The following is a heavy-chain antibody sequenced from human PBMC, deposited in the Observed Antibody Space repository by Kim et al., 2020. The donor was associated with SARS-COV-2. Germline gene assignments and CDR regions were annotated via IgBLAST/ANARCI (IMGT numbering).Heavy chain of an antibody. CDR3: ARDRGGMIFDY. V-gene: IGHV3-53*01. CDR2: T. D-gene: IGHD3-22*01. Sequence: TDYADAVTGPFTISRDNSKNTLYLQMNSLRAEDTAVYYCARDRGGMIFDYWGQGTLVTVSS. J-gene: IGHJ4*02.